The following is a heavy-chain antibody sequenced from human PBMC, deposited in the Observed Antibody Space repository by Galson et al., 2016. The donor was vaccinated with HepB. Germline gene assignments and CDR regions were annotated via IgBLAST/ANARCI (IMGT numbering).Heavy chain of an antibody. D-gene: IGHD3-22*01. Sequence: QSGAEVKKPGQSLKISCKGFGYSFTNYWIGWVRQMPGKGLEWMGIIYPGDSDTTYSPPFQGQVTISADKSTSTACLQWSSQKASEPAMYYCARSNDTYYYDSRGYYKYAIDVWGQGTTVTVSS. V-gene: IGHV5-51*01. CDR3: ARSNDTYYYDSRGYYKYAIDV. CDR1: GYSFTNYW. CDR2: IYPGDSDT. J-gene: IGHJ6*02.